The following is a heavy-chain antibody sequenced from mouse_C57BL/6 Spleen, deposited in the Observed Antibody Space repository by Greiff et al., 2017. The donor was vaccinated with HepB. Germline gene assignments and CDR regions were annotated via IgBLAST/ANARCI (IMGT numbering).Heavy chain of an antibody. CDR3: ALTGTDYFDY. Sequence: VQLQQPGAELVRPGSSVKLSCKASGYTFTSYWMDWVKQRPGQGLEWIGNIYPSDSETHYTQKFKDKATLTVDKSSSTAYMQLSSLTSEDSAVYYCALTGTDYFDYWGQGTTLTVSS. V-gene: IGHV1-61*01. D-gene: IGHD4-1*01. J-gene: IGHJ2*01. CDR1: GYTFTSYW. CDR2: IYPSDSET.